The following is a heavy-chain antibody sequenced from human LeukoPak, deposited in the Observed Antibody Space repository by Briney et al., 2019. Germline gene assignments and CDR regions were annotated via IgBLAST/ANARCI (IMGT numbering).Heavy chain of an antibody. Sequence: GGSLRLSCAASTFTFNIYGMLWVRQAPGKGLEWVAFIQYDGSNKFYADSVKGRFTISRDNSRNTLYLQMNSLRAEDTAVYYCARDRTAYSYGTFFAYWGQGTLVTVSS. V-gene: IGHV3-30*02. D-gene: IGHD5-18*01. CDR2: IQYDGSNK. J-gene: IGHJ4*02. CDR1: TFTFNIYG. CDR3: ARDRTAYSYGTFFAY.